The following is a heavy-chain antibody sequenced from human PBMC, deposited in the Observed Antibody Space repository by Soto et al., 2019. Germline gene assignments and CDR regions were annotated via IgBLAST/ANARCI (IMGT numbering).Heavy chain of an antibody. J-gene: IGHJ4*02. CDR3: TKSAHDFWSGYSDAFDS. CDR1: GFKFGDYG. V-gene: IGHV3-9*01. D-gene: IGHD3-3*01. Sequence: GGSLRLSCAASGFKFGDYGMHWVRQAPGKGLEWVSGISWESGGIGYADSVKGRFTISRDNAKKSLFLQMSSLRPEDTALYYCTKSAHDFWSGYSDAFDSWGQGILVTVSS. CDR2: ISWESGGI.